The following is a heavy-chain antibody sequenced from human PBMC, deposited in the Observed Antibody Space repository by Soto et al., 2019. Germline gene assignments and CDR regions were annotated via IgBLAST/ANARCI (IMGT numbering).Heavy chain of an antibody. J-gene: IGHJ3*01. Sequence: TWTVLYGTSTSYSWSCIRKTPGKGLQWIGYIYYSGRTNYNPSLKSRVIISVDTSKKQISLKLSSVTAADSAVYCRASGGWTCDKLTGYYLWRQGTMVTVSS. V-gene: IGHV4-59*01. D-gene: IGHD3-9*01. CDR2: IYYSGRT. CDR3: ASGGWTCDKLTGYYL. CDR1: YGTSTSYS.